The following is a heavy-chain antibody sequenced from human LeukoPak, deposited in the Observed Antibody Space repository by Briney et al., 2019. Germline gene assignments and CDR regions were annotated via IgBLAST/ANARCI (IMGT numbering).Heavy chain of an antibody. J-gene: IGHJ4*02. CDR1: GFTFSSYS. D-gene: IGHD2-8*01. CDR2: ISSSSSYI. CDR3: AGDRGYCTSDDCYRWFHY. Sequence: GGSLRLSCAASGFTFSSYSMNWVRQAPGKGLEWVSSISSSSSYIYYADSVKGRFTISRDNAKNSLYLQMNSLRAEDTAVYYCAGDRGYCTSDDCYRWFHYWGQGTLVIVSS. V-gene: IGHV3-21*01.